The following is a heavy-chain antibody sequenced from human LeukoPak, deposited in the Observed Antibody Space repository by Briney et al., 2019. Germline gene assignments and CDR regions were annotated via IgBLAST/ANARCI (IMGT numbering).Heavy chain of an antibody. D-gene: IGHD2-2*02. CDR2: IYYSGST. Sequence: SETLSLTCTVSGGSISSYYWSWIRQPPGKGLEWIGYIYYSGSTNYNPSLKSRVTISVDTSKNQFSLKLSSVTAADTAVYYCARHFRRGYCSSTSCHNYYYYYYMDVWGKGTTVTISS. CDR3: ARHFRRGYCSSTSCHNYYYYYYMDV. V-gene: IGHV4-59*08. J-gene: IGHJ6*03. CDR1: GGSISSYY.